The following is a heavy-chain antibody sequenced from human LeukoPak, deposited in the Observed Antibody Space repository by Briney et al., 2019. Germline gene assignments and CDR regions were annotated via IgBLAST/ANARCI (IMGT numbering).Heavy chain of an antibody. Sequence: GGSLRLSCAASGFTFSTNGMSWVRQAPGKGLEWVSCISGSSASTFYADSVKGRFTIFRDNSKNTLYLQMNSLRAEDTAVYYCAKDFAPTAWGQGTLVTVSS. V-gene: IGHV3-23*01. CDR1: GFTFSTNG. CDR3: AKDFAPTA. CDR2: ISGSSAST. J-gene: IGHJ5*02.